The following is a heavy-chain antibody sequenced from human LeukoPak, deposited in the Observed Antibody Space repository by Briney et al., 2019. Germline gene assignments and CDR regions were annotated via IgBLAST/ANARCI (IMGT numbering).Heavy chain of an antibody. D-gene: IGHD4-17*01. J-gene: IGHJ2*01. CDR3: ARDETTVTTGYWYFDL. CDR1: GGSISSGGYY. V-gene: IGHV4-30-2*01. CDR2: IYHSGST. Sequence: SQTLSLTCTVSGGSISSGGYYWSWIRQPPGKGLEWIGYIYHSGSTYYNPSLKSRVTISVDRSKNQFSLKLSSVTAADTAVYYCARDETTVTTGYWYFDLWGRGTLVTVSS.